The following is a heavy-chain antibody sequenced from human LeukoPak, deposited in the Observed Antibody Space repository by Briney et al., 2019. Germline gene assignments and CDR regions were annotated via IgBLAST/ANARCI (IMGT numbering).Heavy chain of an antibody. CDR2: IWFDGKNE. J-gene: IGHJ3*02. CDR1: GFTFSSYG. Sequence: GGSLRFSCAASGFTFSSYGMHWVRQAPGKGLEWVADIWFDGKNEHFADSVKGRFTISRDNSKNTMYLQINSLRAEDTAVYYCARDGFDSSGPTDAFDIWGQGTMVTVSS. D-gene: IGHD3-22*01. V-gene: IGHV3-33*01. CDR3: ARDGFDSSGPTDAFDI.